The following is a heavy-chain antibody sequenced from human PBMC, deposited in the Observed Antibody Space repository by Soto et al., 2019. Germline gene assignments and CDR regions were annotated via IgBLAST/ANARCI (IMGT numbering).Heavy chain of an antibody. V-gene: IGHV3-7*03. Sequence: EVQLVESGGGLVQPGGSLRLSCAVSGFTFTSYSMSWVRQAPGEGLEWVANIQQDGSENYYVDSVKGRFTISRDNAKNSRYLQMNSLRAEDTAVNYCARALPGYCTTTDCYSYFDYWGQGALVTVSS. CDR2: IQQDGSEN. D-gene: IGHD2-2*02. CDR1: GFTFTSYS. J-gene: IGHJ4*02. CDR3: ARALPGYCTTTDCYSYFDY.